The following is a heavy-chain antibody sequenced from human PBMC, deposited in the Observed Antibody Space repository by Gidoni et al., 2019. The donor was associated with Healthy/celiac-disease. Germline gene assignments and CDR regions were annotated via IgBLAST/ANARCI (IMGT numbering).Heavy chain of an antibody. CDR3: ARDGPSYCGGDCYFDY. J-gene: IGHJ4*02. D-gene: IGHD2-21*01. Sequence: EVQLVESGGGLVQPGGSLRLSCAAYGFTFSSYEMNWVRQAPGKGLEWVSYISSSGSTIYYADSVKGRFTISRDNAKNSLYLQMNSLRAEDTAVYYCARDGPSYCGGDCYFDYWGQGTLVTVSS. V-gene: IGHV3-48*03. CDR2: ISSSGSTI. CDR1: GFTFSSYE.